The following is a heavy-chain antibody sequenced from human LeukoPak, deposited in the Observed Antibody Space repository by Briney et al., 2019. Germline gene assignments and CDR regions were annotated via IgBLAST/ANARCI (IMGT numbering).Heavy chain of an antibody. D-gene: IGHD2-8*01. V-gene: IGHV3-11*01. CDR2: ISSSGSTI. J-gene: IGHJ4*02. CDR1: GFTFSDYY. Sequence: PGGSLRLSCAASGFTFSDYYMSWIRQAPGKGLEWVSYISSSGSTIYYADSVKGRFTISRDNAKNSLYLQMNSLRAEDTALYYCARGGALGYCTNGVCYSTAPFDYWGQGTLVTVSS. CDR3: ARGGALGYCTNGVCYSTAPFDY.